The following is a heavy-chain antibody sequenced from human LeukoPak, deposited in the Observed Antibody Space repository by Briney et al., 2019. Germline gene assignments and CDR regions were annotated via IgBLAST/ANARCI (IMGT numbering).Heavy chain of an antibody. Sequence: GGSLRLSCGASGFIFSNYEMNWVRQAPGKGLEWISYINSSANTIYYRDSVKGRFTISRDTSRNSLYLQMNSLRAEDTAVYYCVREAFDYIWGTYRLFEFWGQGTLVTVSS. D-gene: IGHD3-16*02. CDR1: GFIFSNYE. J-gene: IGHJ4*02. CDR2: INSSANTI. V-gene: IGHV3-48*03. CDR3: VREAFDYIWGTYRLFEF.